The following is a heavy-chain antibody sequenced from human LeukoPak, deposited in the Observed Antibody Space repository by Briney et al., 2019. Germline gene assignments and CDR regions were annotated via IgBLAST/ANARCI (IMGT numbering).Heavy chain of an antibody. J-gene: IGHJ4*02. D-gene: IGHD3-22*01. V-gene: IGHV3-21*01. Sequence: GGSLRLSCAASGFTFSTYSMSWVRQAPGKGLEWVSSITSSSSNMYYADSVKGRFIISRDNAKNSLYLQMNSLRAEDTAVYYCAKPSGSDFDYWGQGTLVTVSS. CDR2: ITSSSSNM. CDR3: AKPSGSDFDY. CDR1: GFTFSTYS.